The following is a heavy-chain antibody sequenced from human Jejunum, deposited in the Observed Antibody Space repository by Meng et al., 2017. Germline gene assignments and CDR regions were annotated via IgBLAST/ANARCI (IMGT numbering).Heavy chain of an antibody. Sequence: VRVQESGPGLVKPSGTLSLTCAVSGASISRTNWWSWVRQPPGKGLEWIGKIDPSESTHYNPSLKGRVTISADRSKNQFSLRLTSVTAADTAIYYCARAYCTDVSCHDFFDSWGQGTLVTVSS. D-gene: IGHD2-8*01. J-gene: IGHJ4*02. CDR2: IDPSEST. CDR1: GASISRTNW. V-gene: IGHV4-4*02. CDR3: ARAYCTDVSCHDFFDS.